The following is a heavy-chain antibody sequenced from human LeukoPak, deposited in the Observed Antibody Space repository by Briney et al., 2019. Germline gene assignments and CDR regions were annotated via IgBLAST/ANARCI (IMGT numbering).Heavy chain of an antibody. CDR3: AKDLGRYRNNFFDY. V-gene: IGHV3-23*01. D-gene: IGHD1-26*01. J-gene: IGHJ4*02. Sequence: PGRSLRPSCAASGFSFSSHAMHWVRQAPDKGLEWVSTISGSGGGTYYADSVKGRFTISRDDSKNTLYLQMNSLRADDTAVYYCAKDLGRYRNNFFDYWGQGNLVTVSS. CDR2: ISGSGGGT. CDR1: GFSFSSHA.